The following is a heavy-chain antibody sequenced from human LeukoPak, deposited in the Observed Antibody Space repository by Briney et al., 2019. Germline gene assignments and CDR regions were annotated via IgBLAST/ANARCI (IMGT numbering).Heavy chain of an antibody. Sequence: GESLKISCKGSGYSFTSYWIGWVRQMPGKGLEWMGVIYPGDSDTRYSPSFQGQVTISADKSISTAYLQWSSLKASDTAMYYCARQVRTGYDILTGRGYYYMDVWGKGTTVTVSS. V-gene: IGHV5-51*01. CDR3: ARQVRTGYDILTGRGYYYMDV. CDR2: IYPGDSDT. D-gene: IGHD3-9*01. J-gene: IGHJ6*03. CDR1: GYSFTSYW.